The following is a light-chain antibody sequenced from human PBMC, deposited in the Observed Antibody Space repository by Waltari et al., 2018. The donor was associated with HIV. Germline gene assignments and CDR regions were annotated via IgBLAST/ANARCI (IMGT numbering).Light chain of an antibody. Sequence: DIVMTQSPASLAVSLGERATINCKSNQSLLLNFNNKAYLTWYQQKPGQSPKVLLYWAATRESGVPGLFSGSGSGTDFNLTISSLQAEDVATYYCQQCYSTPWTFGRGTKVEI. CDR2: WAA. J-gene: IGKJ1*01. CDR1: QSLLLNFNNKAY. V-gene: IGKV4-1*01. CDR3: QQCYSTPWT.